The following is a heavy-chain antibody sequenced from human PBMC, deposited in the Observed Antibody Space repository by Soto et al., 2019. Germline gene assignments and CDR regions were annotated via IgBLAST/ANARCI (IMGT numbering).Heavy chain of an antibody. CDR3: AKDASRTSGWYYFDY. D-gene: IGHD6-19*01. Sequence: PVGSLRLSCAASGFTFSILAMGWVRQAPGKGLEWVSVIDYTGGTTYYTDSVKGRFIISRDNSKKMLYLQMNSLRAEDTAVYYCAKDASRTSGWYYFDYWGQGGLVTSPQ. J-gene: IGHJ4*02. CDR2: IDYTGGTT. CDR1: GFTFSILA. V-gene: IGHV3-23*01.